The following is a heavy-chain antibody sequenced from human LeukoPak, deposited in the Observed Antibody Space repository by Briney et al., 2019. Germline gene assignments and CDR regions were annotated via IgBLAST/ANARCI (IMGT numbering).Heavy chain of an antibody. CDR1: GGSISSYY. Sequence: SETLSLTCTVSGGSISSYYWSRIRQPPGKGLEWIGYIYYSGSTNYNPSLKSRVTISVDTSKNQFTLKLSSVTAADTAVYYCARGRYGWLPFDYWGQGTLVTVSS. V-gene: IGHV4-59*01. J-gene: IGHJ4*02. D-gene: IGHD3-16*01. CDR3: ARGRYGWLPFDY. CDR2: IYYSGST.